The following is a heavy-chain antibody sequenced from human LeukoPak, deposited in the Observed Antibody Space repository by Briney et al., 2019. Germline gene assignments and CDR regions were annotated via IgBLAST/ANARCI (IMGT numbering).Heavy chain of an antibody. V-gene: IGHV1-2*02. CDR1: GYTFTDYY. CDR2: INPNSGDT. CDR3: ARAERYYYGSGSYYLDY. J-gene: IGHJ4*02. D-gene: IGHD3-10*01. Sequence: ASVKVSCKASGYTFTDYYLHWVRQAPGQGFEWMGWINPNSGDTNYAQKFQGRVTMTRDTSISTAHMEMSRLRSDDTAVYYCARAERYYYGSGSYYLDYWGQGTLVTVSS.